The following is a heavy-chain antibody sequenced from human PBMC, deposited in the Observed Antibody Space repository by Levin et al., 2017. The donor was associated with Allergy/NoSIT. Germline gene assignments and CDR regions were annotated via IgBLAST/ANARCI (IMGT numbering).Heavy chain of an antibody. CDR1: GYTFTGHY. V-gene: IGHV1-2*02. D-gene: IGHD1-14*01. Sequence: ASVKVSCKASGYTFTGHYMHWVRQAPGQGLEWLGWINPSTGGTNYAQKFQGRVTMTRDTSITTAYMELNRLRSDDTAVYYCARDQPVIRLITVWGQGTLVTVSS. J-gene: IGHJ4*02. CDR2: INPSTGGT. CDR3: ARDQPVIRLITV.